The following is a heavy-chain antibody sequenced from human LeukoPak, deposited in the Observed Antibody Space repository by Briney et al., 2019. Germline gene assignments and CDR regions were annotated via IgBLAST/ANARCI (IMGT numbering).Heavy chain of an antibody. CDR1: GYTFTAYY. Sequence: ASVKVSFKASGYTFTAYYIHWVRQAPGQGLEWMGWINPNSGGTNYAQKFQGRVTMTRDTSISTAYMDLSRLRSDDTAVYYCARGGRYCSTTSCLGEGYYFDYWGQGTLVTVSS. V-gene: IGHV1-2*02. CDR2: INPNSGGT. CDR3: ARGGRYCSTTSCLGEGYYFDY. D-gene: IGHD2-2*01. J-gene: IGHJ4*02.